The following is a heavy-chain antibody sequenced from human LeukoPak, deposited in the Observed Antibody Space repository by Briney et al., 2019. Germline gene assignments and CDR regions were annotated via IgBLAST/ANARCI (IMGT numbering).Heavy chain of an antibody. CDR3: ARHQYTYGMYYFDY. CDR1: GYRFTSYW. CDR2: IFPADSDT. D-gene: IGHD3-16*01. Sequence: GESLKISCKASGYRFTSYWIGWVRQLPGKGLEWMGIIFPADSDTTYSPSFEGQVTISVDKSNNTAYLQWTSLKASHSGVYYCARHQYTYGMYYFDYWAQGTLVTVSS. V-gene: IGHV5-51*01. J-gene: IGHJ4*02.